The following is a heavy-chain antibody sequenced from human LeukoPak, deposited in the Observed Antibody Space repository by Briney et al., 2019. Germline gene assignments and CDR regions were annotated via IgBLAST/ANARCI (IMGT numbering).Heavy chain of an antibody. J-gene: IGHJ5*02. V-gene: IGHV3-66*01. Sequence: GGSLRLSCAASGFTVSSNYMSWVRQAPGKGLEWVSVIYSGGSTYYADSVKGRFTISRDNSKNTLYLQMNSLRAEDTAVYYCAREKYSSGWYSVGGWFDPWGQGTLVTVSS. CDR2: IYSGGST. CDR1: GFTVSSNY. D-gene: IGHD6-19*01. CDR3: AREKYSSGWYSVGGWFDP.